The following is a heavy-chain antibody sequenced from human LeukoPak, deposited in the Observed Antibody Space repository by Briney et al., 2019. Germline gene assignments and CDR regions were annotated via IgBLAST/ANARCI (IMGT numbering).Heavy chain of an antibody. Sequence: PGGSLRLSCAASGFTFSSYWMSWVRQAPGKGLEWVANIKQDGSEKYYVGSVKGRFTISRDNAKNSLYLQMNSLRAEDTAVYYCARDRVGALYYFDYWGQGTLVTVSS. V-gene: IGHV3-7*01. J-gene: IGHJ4*02. CDR3: ARDRVGALYYFDY. CDR1: GFTFSSYW. CDR2: IKQDGSEK. D-gene: IGHD1-26*01.